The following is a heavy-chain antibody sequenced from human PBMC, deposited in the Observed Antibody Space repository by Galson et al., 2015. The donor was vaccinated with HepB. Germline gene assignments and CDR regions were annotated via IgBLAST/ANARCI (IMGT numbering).Heavy chain of an antibody. D-gene: IGHD2-15*01. CDR3: AKDKVAAPGFYSFFDN. J-gene: IGHJ4*02. V-gene: IGHV3-23*01. Sequence: SLRLSCAASGFTLSAYAMFWVRQAPGKGLEWVSGCNGRGDKTVYADSVRGRFTISRDNSRNTVYLHMSSLRVEDTAIYYCAKDKVAAPGFYSFFDNWGQGALVTVSS. CDR1: GFTLSAYA. CDR2: CNGRGDKT.